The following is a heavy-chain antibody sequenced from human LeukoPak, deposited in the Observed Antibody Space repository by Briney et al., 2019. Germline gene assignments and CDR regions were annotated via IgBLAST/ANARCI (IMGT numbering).Heavy chain of an antibody. J-gene: IGHJ3*01. CDR3: VRDRDYAFDF. V-gene: IGHV3-48*02. CDR2: SNTDGTI. CDR1: GFTFSYYS. Sequence: GGSRRLSCAASGFTFSYYSMNWVRQAPGKGLEWISYSNTDGTISYADSVKGRFTISRDSAENSLYLQMNSLRDEDTAVYFCVRDRDYAFDFWGQGTMVTVSS.